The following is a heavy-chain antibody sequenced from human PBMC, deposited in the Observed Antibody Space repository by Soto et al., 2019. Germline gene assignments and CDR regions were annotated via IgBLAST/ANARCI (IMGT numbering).Heavy chain of an antibody. V-gene: IGHV3-74*01. Sequence: GGSLRLSCAASKFSFSSYWMHWVRQVPGKGPAWVSRINHDGSKTEYADSVKGRFTISRDDTKNTLYLQMNSLRVEDTAMYYCVREPWGFSGTWYDYWGQGTLVTVSS. CDR1: KFSFSSYW. D-gene: IGHD6-13*01. CDR3: VREPWGFSGTWYDY. J-gene: IGHJ4*02. CDR2: INHDGSKT.